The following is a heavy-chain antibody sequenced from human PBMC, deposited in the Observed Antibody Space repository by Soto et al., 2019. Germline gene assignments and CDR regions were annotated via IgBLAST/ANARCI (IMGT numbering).Heavy chain of an antibody. Sequence: QLQLQESGPGLVKPSETLSLTCTVSGGSISSSSYYWGWIRQPPGKGLEWIGSIYYSGSTYYNPSLKSRVTISVDTSKSHFSLKLSSVTAADTAVYYCAISSDILRPPYDFWSGYWNYYYYYMDVWGKGTTVTVSS. J-gene: IGHJ6*03. CDR1: GGSISSSSYY. D-gene: IGHD3-3*01. CDR3: AISSDILRPPYDFWSGYWNYYYYYMDV. V-gene: IGHV4-39*02. CDR2: IYYSGST.